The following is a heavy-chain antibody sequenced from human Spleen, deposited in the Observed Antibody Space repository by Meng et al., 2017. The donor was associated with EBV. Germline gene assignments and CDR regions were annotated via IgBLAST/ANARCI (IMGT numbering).Heavy chain of an antibody. CDR2: IIPVFGTA. CDR3: AANYGCDGGGCYRFDY. D-gene: IGHD2-21*01. V-gene: IGHV1-69*06. Sequence: LVAAGAEGKKPGSSVKVSCKASGGTFNDYAFSWVRQAPGQGLEWMGGIIPVFGTAYYAQKFQGRVTITAYKSTNTAYLEVSSLRSDDTAVYYCAANYGCDGGGCYRFDYWGQGTLVTVSS. CDR1: GGTFNDYA. J-gene: IGHJ4*02.